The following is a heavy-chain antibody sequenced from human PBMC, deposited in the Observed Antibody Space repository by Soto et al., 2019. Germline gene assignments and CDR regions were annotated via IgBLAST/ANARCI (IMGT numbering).Heavy chain of an antibody. CDR2: MFASGSS. Sequence: QVQLQESGPGLVKPSETLSLTCAVSGDSISSPNWWSWYRQTPGKGLELIGEMFASGSSNYNPSLNGRVTISLDTSKNHFSLKLTSLTAADTAIYYCAREGFDHRPDYWGQGIPVTVAS. J-gene: IGHJ4*02. V-gene: IGHV4-4*02. CDR1: GDSISSPNW. CDR3: AREGFDHRPDY.